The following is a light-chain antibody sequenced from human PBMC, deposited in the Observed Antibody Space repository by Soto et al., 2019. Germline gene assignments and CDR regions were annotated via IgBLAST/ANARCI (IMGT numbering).Light chain of an antibody. Sequence: QSVLTQPPSVSGAPGQRVTISCTGSSSNIGAGYDVHWYQQLPGTAPKLLIYGNSNRPSGVPDRFSGSKSGTSASLAITGLQAEDEADDYCQSYDSSLSGGDVVFGGGTQLTVL. CDR2: GNS. J-gene: IGLJ2*01. CDR1: SSNIGAGYD. CDR3: QSYDSSLSGGDVV. V-gene: IGLV1-40*01.